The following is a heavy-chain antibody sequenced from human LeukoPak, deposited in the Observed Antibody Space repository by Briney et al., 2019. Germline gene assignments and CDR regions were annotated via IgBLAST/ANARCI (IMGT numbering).Heavy chain of an antibody. D-gene: IGHD6-6*01. J-gene: IGHJ4*02. CDR1: GFIFSDYY. Sequence: GGSLRLSCAASGFIFSDYYMSWIRQASGKGLEWVAYISPSQNDIYYTESVRGRFTISRDNAKNSLYLRMSSLRADDTAVYYCTSGSSSVGYWGQGTLVTVSS. CDR2: ISPSQNDI. CDR3: TSGSSSVGY. V-gene: IGHV3-11*01.